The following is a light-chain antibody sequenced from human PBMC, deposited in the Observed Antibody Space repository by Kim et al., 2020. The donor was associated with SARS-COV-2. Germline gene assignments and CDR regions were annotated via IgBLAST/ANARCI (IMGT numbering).Light chain of an antibody. V-gene: IGLV2-11*01. CDR3: CSHAGTFYV. CDR2: QVN. Sequence: QSALTQPRSVSGSPGQSVTLSCTATSSVVGDYEYVSWYQQHPGKAPKLIIYQVNKRPSGVPDRFSGSKSGHRASLTISGLQADDEADYYCCSHAGTFYVFGPGTKVTVL. CDR1: SSVVGDYEY. J-gene: IGLJ1*01.